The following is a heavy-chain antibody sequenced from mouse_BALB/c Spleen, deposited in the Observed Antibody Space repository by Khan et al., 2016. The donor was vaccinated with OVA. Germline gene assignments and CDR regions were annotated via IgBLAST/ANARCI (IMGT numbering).Heavy chain of an antibody. CDR3: ERSDYYGVAY. D-gene: IGHD1-1*01. CDR2: ISSGSSTI. V-gene: IGHV5-17*02. J-gene: IGHJ3*01. CDR1: GFTFSGFG. Sequence: EVELVESGGGLVQPGGSRKLSCAASGFTFSGFGMHWVRQAPEKGLEWVAYISSGSSTIYYADTLKGRFTISRDNPKNTLFLQMTSLRSEDTAMYYCERSDYYGVAYWGQGTLVTVSA.